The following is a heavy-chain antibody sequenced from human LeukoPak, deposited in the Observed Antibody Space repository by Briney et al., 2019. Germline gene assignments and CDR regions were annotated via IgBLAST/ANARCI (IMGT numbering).Heavy chain of an antibody. V-gene: IGHV3-30*04. J-gene: IGHJ4*02. CDR3: ARDGMAY. CDR1: GFTFSSYA. D-gene: IGHD5-24*01. Sequence: AGGPLRLSCSASGFTFSSYAMHWVRQAPGKGLEWVAVISYDGSNKYYADSVKGRFTISRDNSKNTLYLQMNSLRAEDTAVYYCARDGMAYWGQGTLVTVSS. CDR2: ISYDGSNK.